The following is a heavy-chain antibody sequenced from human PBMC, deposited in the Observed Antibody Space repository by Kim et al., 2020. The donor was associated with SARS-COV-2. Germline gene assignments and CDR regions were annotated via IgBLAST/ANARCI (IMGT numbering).Heavy chain of an antibody. CDR2: ISGSGVST. CDR1: GFTFSTYA. J-gene: IGHJ4*02. CDR3: AKDSPISGSYPLIKF. Sequence: GGSLRLSCAASGFTFSTYAMTWVRQAPGKGLEWVSGISGSGVSTYYAHSVKGRFTISRDNSKNTLYLQMNSLRAEDTAVYYCAKDSPISGSYPLIKFWGQGTLVTVSS. D-gene: IGHD1-26*01. V-gene: IGHV3-23*01.